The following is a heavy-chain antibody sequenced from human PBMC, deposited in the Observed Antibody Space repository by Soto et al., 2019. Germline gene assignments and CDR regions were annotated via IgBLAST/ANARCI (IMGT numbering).Heavy chain of an antibody. V-gene: IGHV3-30-3*01. J-gene: IGHJ4*02. CDR2: ISYDGSNK. Sequence: QVQLVESGGGVVQPGRSLRLSCAASGFAFSSYAMHWVRQAPSKGLEWVAVISYDGSNKYYADSVKGRFTISRDNSKNTLYLQMNSLRAEDTAVYYCAIETAWWELYFDYWGQGTLVTVSS. CDR3: AIETAWWELYFDY. CDR1: GFAFSSYA. D-gene: IGHD1-26*01.